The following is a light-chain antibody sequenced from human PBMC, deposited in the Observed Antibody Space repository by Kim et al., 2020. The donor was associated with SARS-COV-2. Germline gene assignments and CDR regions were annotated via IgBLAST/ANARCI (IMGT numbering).Light chain of an antibody. CDR1: KLGDKY. J-gene: IGLJ2*01. CDR2: QDS. CDR3: QAWDSNTVV. Sequence: SYELTQPPSVSVSPGQTASITCSGDKLGDKYACWYQQKSGQSPVLVIYQDSKRPSGIPERISGSNSGNTATLTISGTQAMDEADYYCQAWDSNTVV. V-gene: IGLV3-1*01.